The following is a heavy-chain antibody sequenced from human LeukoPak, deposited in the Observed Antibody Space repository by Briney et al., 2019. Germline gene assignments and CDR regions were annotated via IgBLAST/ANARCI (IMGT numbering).Heavy chain of an antibody. V-gene: IGHV4-30-2*01. CDR2: IYHSGST. J-gene: IGHJ4*02. CDR1: GGSISSGGYS. D-gene: IGHD3-16*02. CDR3: ARAEGGYLIVDC. Sequence: SETLSLTCAVSGGSISSGGYSWSRIRQPPGKGLEWIGYIYHSGSTYYNPSLKSRVTISVDRSKNQFSLKLSSVTAADTAVYYCARAEGGYLIVDCWGQGTLVTVSS.